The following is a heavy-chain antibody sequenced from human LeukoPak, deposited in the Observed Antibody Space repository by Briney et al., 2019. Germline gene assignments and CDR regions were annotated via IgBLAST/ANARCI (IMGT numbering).Heavy chain of an antibody. CDR1: GGSISSSSYY. D-gene: IGHD6-13*01. V-gene: IGHV4-39*07. J-gene: IGHJ4*02. Sequence: PSETLSLTCTVSGGSISSSSYYWGWIRQPPGKGLEWIGSIYYSGSTYYNPSLKSRVTISVDTSKNQFSLKLSSVTAADTAVYYCARGYSSSWYSGPFDYWGQGTLVTVSS. CDR3: ARGYSSSWYSGPFDY. CDR2: IYYSGST.